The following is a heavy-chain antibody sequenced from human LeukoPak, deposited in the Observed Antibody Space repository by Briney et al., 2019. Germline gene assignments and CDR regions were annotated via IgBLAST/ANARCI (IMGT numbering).Heavy chain of an antibody. Sequence: SQTLSLTCAISGDSVSSNSAAWNWIRQSPSRGLEWLGRTYFRSKWYNDYAPSVKSRITINPDTSKNQFSLQLNAVTPEDTAVYYCAREVAYCGSACYSGYLQHWGQGTLVTVSS. CDR2: TYFRSKWYN. CDR1: GDSVSSNSAA. J-gene: IGHJ1*01. D-gene: IGHD2-21*02. CDR3: AREVAYCGSACYSGYLQH. V-gene: IGHV6-1*01.